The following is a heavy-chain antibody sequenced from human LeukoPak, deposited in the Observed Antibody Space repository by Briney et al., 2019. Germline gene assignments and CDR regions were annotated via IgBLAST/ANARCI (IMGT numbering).Heavy chain of an antibody. Sequence: SETLSLTCAVYGGSFSGYYWSWIRQPPGRGLEWIGEINHSGSTNYNPSLKSRVTISVDTSKNQFSLKLSSVTAADTAVYYCARGRRGARFYYYYMDVWGKGTTVTVSS. CDR3: ARGRRGARFYYYYMDV. CDR2: INHSGST. CDR1: GGSFSGYY. J-gene: IGHJ6*03. V-gene: IGHV4-34*01. D-gene: IGHD3-10*01.